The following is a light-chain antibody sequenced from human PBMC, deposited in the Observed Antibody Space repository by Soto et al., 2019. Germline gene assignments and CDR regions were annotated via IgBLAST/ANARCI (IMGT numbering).Light chain of an antibody. CDR2: QTS. CDR1: QYINTR. CDR3: HQRQSWPRT. V-gene: IGKV3-11*01. Sequence: ATLPSFPGDRVTLSCRASQYINTRLAWYQHRPGQAPRLLIYQTSIRAAGIPARFSASGSGTDFTLTISDVQPEDFALYYCHQRQSWPRTFGQGTKVDIK. J-gene: IGKJ1*01.